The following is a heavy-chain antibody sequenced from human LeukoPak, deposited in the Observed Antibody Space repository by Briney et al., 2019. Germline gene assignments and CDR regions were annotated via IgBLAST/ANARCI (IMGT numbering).Heavy chain of an antibody. CDR2: IYYSGST. V-gene: IGHV4-30-4*01. Sequence: SETLSLTCTVSGGSISSGDYYWRWIRQPPGKGLEWIGYIYYSGSTYYNPSLKSRVTISVDTSKNQFSLKLSSVTAADTAVYYCAREAPVDAFDIWGQGTMVTVSS. J-gene: IGHJ3*02. CDR1: GGSISSGDYY. CDR3: AREAPVDAFDI. D-gene: IGHD6-19*01.